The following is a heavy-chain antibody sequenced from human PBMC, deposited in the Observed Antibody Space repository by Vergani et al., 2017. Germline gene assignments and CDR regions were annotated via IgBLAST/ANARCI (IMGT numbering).Heavy chain of an antibody. CDR1: GFTFSSYG. J-gene: IGHJ5*02. V-gene: IGHV3-30*18. CDR3: AKDHDDILTEGGWFDP. CDR2: ISYDGSNK. Sequence: QVQLVESGGGVVQPGRSLRLSCAASGFTFSSYGMHWVRQAPGKGLEWVAVISYDGSNKYYADSVKGRFTISRDNSKNTLYLQMNSLRAEDTAVYYCAKDHDDILTEGGWFDPWGQGTLVTVSS. D-gene: IGHD3-9*01.